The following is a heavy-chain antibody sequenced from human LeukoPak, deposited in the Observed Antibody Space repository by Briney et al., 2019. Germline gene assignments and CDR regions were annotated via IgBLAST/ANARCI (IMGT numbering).Heavy chain of an antibody. CDR3: ARALSLYYYYYMDV. J-gene: IGHJ6*03. CDR1: GGSISSYY. V-gene: IGHV4-59*01. CDR2: IYYSGST. Sequence: TSETLSFTCTVSGGSISSYYWSWIRQPPGKGLEWIGYIYYSGSTNYNPSLKSRVTISVDTSKNQFSLKLSSVTAADTAVYYCARALSLYYYYYMDVGGKGTTVTVSS.